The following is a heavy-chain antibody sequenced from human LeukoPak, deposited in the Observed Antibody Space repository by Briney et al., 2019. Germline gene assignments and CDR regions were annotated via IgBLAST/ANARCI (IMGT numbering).Heavy chain of an antibody. CDR1: GFTFDDYA. CDR3: ARDPGYYDILTGYYNVWVPFDY. CDR2: ISWNSGSI. V-gene: IGHV3-9*01. Sequence: PGGSLRLSCAASGFTFDDYAMHWVRQAPGKGLEWVSGISWNSGSIGYADSVKGRFTISRDNAKNSLYLQMNSLRAEDTAVYYCARDPGYYDILTGYYNVWVPFDYWGQGTLVTVSS. D-gene: IGHD3-9*01. J-gene: IGHJ4*02.